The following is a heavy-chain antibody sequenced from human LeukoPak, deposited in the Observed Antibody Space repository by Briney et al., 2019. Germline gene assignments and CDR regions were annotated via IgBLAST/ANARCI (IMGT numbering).Heavy chain of an antibody. Sequence: GGSLRLSCAASGFTFTSYGISWVRQAPGKGLEWVSAISGSGGSTYYADSVKGRFTISRDNSKNTLYLQMNSLRAEDTAVYYCAKGYGDYVDYWGQGTLVTVSS. CDR2: ISGSGGST. J-gene: IGHJ4*02. V-gene: IGHV3-23*01. CDR3: AKGYGDYVDY. D-gene: IGHD4-17*01. CDR1: GFTFTSYG.